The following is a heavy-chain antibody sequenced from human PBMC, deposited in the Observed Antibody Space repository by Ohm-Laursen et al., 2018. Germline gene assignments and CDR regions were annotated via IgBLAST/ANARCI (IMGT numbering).Heavy chain of an antibody. J-gene: IGHJ3*02. CDR3: AGSGGSYFDAFDI. CDR1: GFTFSDYY. Sequence: SLRLSCTASGFTFSDYYMSWIRQAPGKGLEWVSYISSSGSTIYYADSVKGRFTISRDNAKNSLYLQMNSLRAEDTAVYYCAGSGGSYFDAFDIWGQGTMVTVSS. CDR2: ISSSGSTI. D-gene: IGHD1-26*01. V-gene: IGHV3-11*04.